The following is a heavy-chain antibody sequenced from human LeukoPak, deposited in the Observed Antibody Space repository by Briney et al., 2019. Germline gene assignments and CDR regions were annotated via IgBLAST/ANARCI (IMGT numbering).Heavy chain of an antibody. CDR3: SKGGPHTVTTYRWFDP. J-gene: IGHJ5*02. V-gene: IGHV4-34*01. D-gene: IGHD4-17*01. Sequence: PSETLSLTCGVYGGSFIGYYWSWIRQPPGKGLEWIGEINHSGSTNYNPSLKSRVTISVGTSKRQFSLKLSSVTAADTAVYYCSKGGPHTVTTYRWFDPWGQGTLVTVSS. CDR1: GGSFIGYY. CDR2: INHSGST.